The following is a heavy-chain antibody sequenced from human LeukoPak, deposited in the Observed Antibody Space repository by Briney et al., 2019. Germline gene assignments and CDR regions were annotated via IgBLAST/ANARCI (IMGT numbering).Heavy chain of an antibody. V-gene: IGHV4-61*02. CDR1: GGSISSGSYF. Sequence: ASQTLSLTCTASGGSISSGSYFWSWIRQPAGKGLEWIGRIYTNGGPSYNPSLKSRITISPDTSKNQFSLKLSSVTAADTAVYYCARELAGYGKLDYWGQGILVTVSS. CDR2: IYTNGGP. CDR3: ARELAGYGKLDY. D-gene: IGHD5-12*01. J-gene: IGHJ4*02.